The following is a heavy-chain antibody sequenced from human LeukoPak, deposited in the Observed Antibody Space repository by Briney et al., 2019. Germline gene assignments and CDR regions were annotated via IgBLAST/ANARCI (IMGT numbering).Heavy chain of an antibody. D-gene: IGHD2-2*01. J-gene: IGHJ6*04. Sequence: ASVKVSCKASGGTFSSYAISWVRQAPGQGLEWMGGIIPIFGTANYAQKFQGRVTITADESTSTAYMELSSLRSEDTAVYYCARALGAPDQLLGTHYYSMDVWGKGTTVTVSS. CDR2: IIPIFGTA. V-gene: IGHV1-69*01. CDR1: GGTFSSYA. CDR3: ARALGAPDQLLGTHYYSMDV.